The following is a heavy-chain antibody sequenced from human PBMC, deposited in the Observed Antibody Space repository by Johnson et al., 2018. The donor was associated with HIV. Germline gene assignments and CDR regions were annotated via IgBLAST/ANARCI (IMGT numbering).Heavy chain of an antibody. Sequence: MQLVESGGGLVQPGGSLRLSCAASGFTFSSYAMSWVRQAPGKGLEWVSAISGSGGSTYYADSVKGRFTISRDNSKNTLYLQMNSLKTEDTAVYYCTRDAKLRPLDGPDDAFDIWGQGTMVTVSS. V-gene: IGHV3-23*04. J-gene: IGHJ3*02. CDR3: TRDAKLRPLDGPDDAFDI. CDR2: ISGSGGST. CDR1: GFTFSSYA. D-gene: IGHD2-2*03.